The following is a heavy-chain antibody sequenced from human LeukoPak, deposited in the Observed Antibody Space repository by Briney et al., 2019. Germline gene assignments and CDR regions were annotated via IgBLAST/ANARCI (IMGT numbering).Heavy chain of an antibody. CDR1: GFTFSSYS. D-gene: IGHD3-9*01. J-gene: IGHJ4*02. CDR2: ISSSSSYI. Sequence: GGSLRLSCAASGFTFSSYSMNWVRQAPGKGLEWVSSISSSSSYIYYADSVMGRFTISRDNAKNSLYLQMNSLRAEDTAVYYCARDALGGGYYDILTGYYSGAYFDYWGQGTLVTVSS. V-gene: IGHV3-21*01. CDR3: ARDALGGGYYDILTGYYSGAYFDY.